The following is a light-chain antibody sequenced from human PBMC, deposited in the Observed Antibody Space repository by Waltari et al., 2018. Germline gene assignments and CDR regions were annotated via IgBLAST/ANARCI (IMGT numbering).Light chain of an antibody. CDR3: LQDYNYPWT. J-gene: IGKJ1*01. CDR2: AAS. V-gene: IGKV1-6*01. Sequence: AIQMTQSPSSLSASVGDRVTITCRASQGIRNDVGWYQQKPGQAPKLLIFAASTLQSGVPSRFSGSGSGTDFTLTISSLQPEDFATYYCLQDYNYPWTFGQGTKVEIK. CDR1: QGIRND.